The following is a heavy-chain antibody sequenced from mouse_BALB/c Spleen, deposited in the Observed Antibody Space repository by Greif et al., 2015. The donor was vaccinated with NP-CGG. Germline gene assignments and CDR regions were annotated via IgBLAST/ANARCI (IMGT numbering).Heavy chain of an antibody. CDR1: GFTFSSYA. V-gene: IGHV5-9-1*01. D-gene: IGHD2-4*01. CDR3: ARAMITTENYFDY. Sequence: DVMLVESGGGLVKPGGSLKLSCAASGFTFSSYAMSRVRQTPEKRLEWVATISSGGSYTYYPDSVKGRFTISRDNAKNTLYLQMSSLRSEDTAMYYCARAMITTENYFDYWGQGTTLTVSS. CDR2: ISSGGSYT. J-gene: IGHJ2*01.